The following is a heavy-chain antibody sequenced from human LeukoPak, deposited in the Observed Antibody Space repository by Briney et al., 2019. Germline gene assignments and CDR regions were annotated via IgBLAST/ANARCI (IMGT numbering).Heavy chain of an antibody. CDR3: ARLSSSWSFDY. Sequence: PGESLQISCQGSGYTFTNYWIGGVRQLPGKGLEGMGIILPEDADMIYSPSFQGQVTISADKSISTAYLQWSSLKASDTAMYYCARLSSSWSFDYWGQGTLVTVSS. CDR1: GYTFTNYW. CDR2: ILPEDADM. V-gene: IGHV5-51*01. J-gene: IGHJ4*02. D-gene: IGHD6-13*01.